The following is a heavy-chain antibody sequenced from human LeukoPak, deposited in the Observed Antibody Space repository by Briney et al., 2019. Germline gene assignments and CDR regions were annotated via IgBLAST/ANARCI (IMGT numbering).Heavy chain of an antibody. CDR1: NGSISSYY. V-gene: IGHV4-59*01. J-gene: IGHJ4*02. Sequence: SETLSPTCTVSNGSISSYYWSWIRQPPGKGLEWIGYIYYNGSTNYNPSLKSRVTISVDTSKNQFSLKLTSVTAADTAVYYCARHLSSGWYRFDYWGQGTLVTVSS. CDR2: IYYNGST. CDR3: ARHLSSGWYRFDY. D-gene: IGHD6-19*01.